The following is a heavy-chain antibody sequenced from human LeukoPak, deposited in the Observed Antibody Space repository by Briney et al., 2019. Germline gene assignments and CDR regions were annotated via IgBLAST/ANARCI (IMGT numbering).Heavy chain of an antibody. CDR2: IRYVGINK. CDR3: AREMDTAMVDY. V-gene: IGHV3-30*02. D-gene: IGHD5-18*01. Sequence: GGSLRLSCAASGFTFSTYGMHWVRQAPGKGLEWVSFIRYVGINKYYADSVKGRFTISRDNSKNTLYLQMNSLRAEDTAVYYCAREMDTAMVDYWGQGTLVTVSS. J-gene: IGHJ4*02. CDR1: GFTFSTYG.